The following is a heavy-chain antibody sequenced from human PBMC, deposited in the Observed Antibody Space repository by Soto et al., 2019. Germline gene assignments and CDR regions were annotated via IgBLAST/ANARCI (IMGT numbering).Heavy chain of an antibody. CDR1: GFAVSKTA. V-gene: IGHV3-66*01. Sequence: EVQLVESGGDLVQRGGSLRLSCAASGFAVSKTAMSWARQAPGKGLEWASVIYSGGYTNYADSVKGRFIVSRDSPKNTLYLQMDSLRAEDTAVYYCAREAIIVIAAPEYYFDYWGQGTLVTVSS. D-gene: IGHD3-22*01. J-gene: IGHJ4*02. CDR2: IYSGGYT. CDR3: AREAIIVIAAPEYYFDY.